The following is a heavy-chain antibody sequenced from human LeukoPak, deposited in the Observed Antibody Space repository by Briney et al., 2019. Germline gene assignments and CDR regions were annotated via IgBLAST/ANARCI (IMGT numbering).Heavy chain of an antibody. CDR3: ARDRTERDFDY. CDR1: GYTFTDYY. Sequence: GASLKLSCKASGYTFTDYYMHWVRQAPGQGLEWMGWINPNSGGTNYAQKFQGRVIMTRDTSIRTAYMELSRLRADDTAIYYCARDRTERDFDYWGQGTLVTVCS. CDR2: INPNSGGT. V-gene: IGHV1-2*02. J-gene: IGHJ4*02.